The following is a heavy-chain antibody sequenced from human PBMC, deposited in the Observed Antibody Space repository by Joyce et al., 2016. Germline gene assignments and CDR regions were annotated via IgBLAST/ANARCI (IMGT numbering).Heavy chain of an antibody. CDR2: TYYRSKWYT. D-gene: IGHD3-16*02. V-gene: IGHV6-1*01. J-gene: IGHJ4*02. Sequence: QVRLQQSGPGLVKPSQTLSVTCAISGDSVSSNSAAWNWIRQSPSRGLEWLVRTYYRSKWYTDYAVSVKSRITINPDTSKNQFSLHLNSVTPEDTAVYYCAREYTTAWGGYRYTYDYWGQGTLVTVSS. CDR3: AREYTTAWGGYRYTYDY. CDR1: GDSVSSNSAA.